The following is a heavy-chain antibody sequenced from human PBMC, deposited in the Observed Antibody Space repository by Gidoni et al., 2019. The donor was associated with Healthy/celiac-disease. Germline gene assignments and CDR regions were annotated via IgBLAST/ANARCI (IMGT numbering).Heavy chain of an antibody. CDR1: GGTFSSYA. J-gene: IGHJ5*02. CDR2: IIPIFGTA. Sequence: QVQLVQSGAEVKKPGSSVKVSCKASGGTFSSYAISWVRQAPGQRLGWRGGIIPIFGTANYAQKFQGRVTITADESTSTAYMELSSLRSEDTAVYYCARDLGHYYDRGWFDPWGQGTLVTVSS. D-gene: IGHD3-22*01. V-gene: IGHV1-69*01. CDR3: ARDLGHYYDRGWFDP.